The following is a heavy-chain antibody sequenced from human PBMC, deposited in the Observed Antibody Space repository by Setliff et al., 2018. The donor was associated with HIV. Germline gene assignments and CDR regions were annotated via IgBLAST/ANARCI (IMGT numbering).Heavy chain of an antibody. CDR2: INPSGGST. J-gene: IGHJ6*03. Sequence: ASVKVSCKASGYTLAGYFIHWVRQAPGQGLEWLGMINPSGGSTTYAQKFQGRVTMTSDTSTSTVYMDLSSLGSEDTAVYYCARGGQYSGNYLPRDYYMDVWGKGTTVTVSS. V-gene: IGHV1-46*01. CDR1: GYTLAGYF. D-gene: IGHD1-26*01. CDR3: ARGGQYSGNYLPRDYYMDV.